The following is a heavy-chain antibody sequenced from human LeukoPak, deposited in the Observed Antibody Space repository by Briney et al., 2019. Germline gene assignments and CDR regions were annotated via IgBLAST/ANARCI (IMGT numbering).Heavy chain of an antibody. D-gene: IGHD2-15*01. CDR1: GFTFSSYW. CDR3: VRGYCSGGSCYVFDY. Sequence: GGSLRLSCAASGFTFSSYWMHWVRQAPGKGLVWVSRINSDGSSTSYADSVKGRFTISRDNAKNTLYLQMNSLRAEDTAVYYCVRGYCSGGSCYVFDYWGQGTLVTVSS. CDR2: INSDGSST. V-gene: IGHV3-74*01. J-gene: IGHJ4*02.